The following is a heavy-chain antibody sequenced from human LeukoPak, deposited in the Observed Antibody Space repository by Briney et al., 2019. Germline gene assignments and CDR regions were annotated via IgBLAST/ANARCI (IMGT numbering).Heavy chain of an antibody. J-gene: IGHJ4*02. CDR2: INHSGIT. Sequence: SETLSLTCAVYGGSFSGYFWSWIRQPPGKGLEWIGEINHSGITNYNPSLKSRVTISVDASKNQFSLKLSSVTAADTAVYYCPSRAPGRVVAAIRYGGQGTLVTVSS. V-gene: IGHV4-34*01. D-gene: IGHD2-15*01. CDR3: PSRAPGRVVAAIRY. CDR1: GGSFSGYF.